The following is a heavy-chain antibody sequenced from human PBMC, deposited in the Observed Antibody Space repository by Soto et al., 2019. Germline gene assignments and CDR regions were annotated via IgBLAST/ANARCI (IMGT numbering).Heavy chain of an antibody. CDR3: ARVPSVVPPANDYFGVDV. CDR2: IYPNDADT. D-gene: IGHD2-2*01. Sequence: EVRLAQSGGEVKKPGESLKISCKGSGYSFTYYWIAWVRQRPGKDLEWMGIIYPNDADTRYNPSFQGQVTISADKSISTAYLQWTSLKTSDTAMYYCARVPSVVPPANDYFGVDVWGQGTTVIVSS. J-gene: IGHJ6*02. V-gene: IGHV5-51*01. CDR1: GYSFTYYW.